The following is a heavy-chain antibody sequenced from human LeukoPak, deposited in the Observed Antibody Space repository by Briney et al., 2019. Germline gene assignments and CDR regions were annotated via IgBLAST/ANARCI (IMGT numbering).Heavy chain of an antibody. D-gene: IGHD2-15*01. V-gene: IGHV3-30*18. CDR3: VKGYVTPSTDP. CDR1: GFTFSSLG. J-gene: IGHJ5*02. CDR2: ISDDGSGK. Sequence: GGSLRLSCVASGFTFSSLGMHWVRQTPGKGLEWVAAISDDGSGKYYAESVKGRFTISRDNPKNTLYLQMNSLRPEDAALYYCVKGYVTPSTDPWGQETLVTVSS.